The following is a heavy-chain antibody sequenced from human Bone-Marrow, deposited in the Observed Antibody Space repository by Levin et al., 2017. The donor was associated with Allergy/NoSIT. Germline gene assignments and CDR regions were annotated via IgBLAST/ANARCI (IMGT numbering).Heavy chain of an antibody. Sequence: GGSLRLSCAASGFIFSSDGMHWVRQAPGKGLEWVALISNDGSNKFYADPVKGRFTISRDNTKNTLYLQMNNLRPNDTAVYYCAKERFLLDYWGQGTLVTVSS. CDR1: GFIFSSDG. CDR3: AKERFLLDY. J-gene: IGHJ4*02. D-gene: IGHD3-16*01. V-gene: IGHV3-30*18. CDR2: ISNDGSNK.